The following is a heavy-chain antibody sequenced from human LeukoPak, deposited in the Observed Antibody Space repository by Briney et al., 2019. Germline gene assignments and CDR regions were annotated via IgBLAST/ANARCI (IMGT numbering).Heavy chain of an antibody. CDR1: GFTFSSYS. V-gene: IGHV3-21*01. CDR2: ISSSSSYI. D-gene: IGHD5-18*01. CDR3: AKDRIQLWPNWFDP. Sequence: PGGSLRLSCAASGFTFSSYSMNWVRQAPGKGLEWVSSISSSSSYIYYADSVKGRFTISRDNAKNSLYLQMNSLRAEDTAVYYCAKDRIQLWPNWFDPWGQGTLVTVSS. J-gene: IGHJ5*02.